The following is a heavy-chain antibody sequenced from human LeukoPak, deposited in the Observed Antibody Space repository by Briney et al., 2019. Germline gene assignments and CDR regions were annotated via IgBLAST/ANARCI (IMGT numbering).Heavy chain of an antibody. CDR1: GFTFSSYG. J-gene: IGHJ6*02. D-gene: IGHD4-17*01. CDR2: IWYDGSNK. Sequence: PGGSLRLSCAASGFTFSSYGMHWVRQAPGKGLEWVAVIWYDGSNKYYADSVKGRFTISRDNSKNTLYLQMNSLRAEDTAVYYCARDYGDYEAYYYYYGMDVWGQGTTVTVSS. V-gene: IGHV3-33*01. CDR3: ARDYGDYEAYYYYYGMDV.